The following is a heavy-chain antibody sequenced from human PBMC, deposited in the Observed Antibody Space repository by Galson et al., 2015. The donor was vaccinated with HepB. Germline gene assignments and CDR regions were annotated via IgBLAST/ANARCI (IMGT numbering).Heavy chain of an antibody. D-gene: IGHD4/OR15-4a*01. V-gene: IGHV3-21*01. CDR2: ISRSSSYI. CDR1: GFAFNIYG. J-gene: IGHJ5*02. CDR3: ARVISSGLWKWFDP. Sequence: SLRLSCAASGFAFNIYGMHWVRQAPGKGLEWVSSISRSSSYIFYADSMKGRFTISRDNAKNTLYLQMTSLRVEDTAVYYCARVISSGLWKWFDPWGQGTLVTVSS.